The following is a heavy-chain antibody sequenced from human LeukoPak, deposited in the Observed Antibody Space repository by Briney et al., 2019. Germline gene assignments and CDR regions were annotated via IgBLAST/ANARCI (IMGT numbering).Heavy chain of an antibody. CDR1: GFTFSSYW. CDR2: IKQDGSEK. J-gene: IGHJ4*02. CDR3: GRLTYGSDVDY. D-gene: IGHD3-10*01. V-gene: IGHV3-7*03. Sequence: GGSLRLSCAASGFTFSSYWMSWVRQAPGKGLEWVANIKQDGSEKYYVDSVKGRFTISRDNAKSSLYIQMNSLRAEDTAFYYCGRLTYGSDVDYWGQGTLVTVSS.